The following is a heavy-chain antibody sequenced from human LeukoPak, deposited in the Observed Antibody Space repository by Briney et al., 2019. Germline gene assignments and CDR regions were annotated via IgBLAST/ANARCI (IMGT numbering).Heavy chain of an antibody. CDR2: LSYDGTNE. J-gene: IGHJ4*01. V-gene: IGHV3-30*18. Sequence: GRSLRLSCAASGFIFSGSVMHWVRQAPGKGLEWVAVLSYDGTNEYYGDSVKGRFTISRDNSKNTLYLHMNSLRHDDTADYYCAKDSGGSVLEDWGHGSLVIVSS. CDR1: GFIFSGSV. CDR3: AKDSGGSVLED. D-gene: IGHD2-15*01.